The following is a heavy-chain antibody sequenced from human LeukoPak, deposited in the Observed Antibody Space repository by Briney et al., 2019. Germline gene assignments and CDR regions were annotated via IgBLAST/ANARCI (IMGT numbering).Heavy chain of an antibody. CDR2: INHSGST. CDR3: AREVYYYDSRNLAAFDI. V-gene: IGHV4-34*01. CDR1: GGSFSGYY. Sequence: SETLSLTCAVYGGSFSGYYWSWIRQPPGKGLEWIGEINHSGSTNYNPSLKSRVTISVDTSKNQFSLKLSSVTAADTAVYYCAREVYYYDSRNLAAFDIWGQGTMVTVSS. J-gene: IGHJ3*02. D-gene: IGHD3-22*01.